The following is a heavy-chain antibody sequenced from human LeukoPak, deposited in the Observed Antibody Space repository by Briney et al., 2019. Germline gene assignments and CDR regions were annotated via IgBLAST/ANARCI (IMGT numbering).Heavy chain of an antibody. D-gene: IGHD5-24*01. CDR3: SGPASVYLGSGDVGFES. CDR2: INYDGSNK. V-gene: IGHV3-7*01. Sequence: AGSLRLSCAASGLITSRCCMNWVRHAPGGGVEWVTNINYDGSNKWYVDSVKGRFSISRDNSKNLLFLQMNSLRAEDTAVYYCSGPASVYLGSGDVGFESWGQRTLLTDCS. CDR1: GLITSRCC. J-gene: IGHJ4*02.